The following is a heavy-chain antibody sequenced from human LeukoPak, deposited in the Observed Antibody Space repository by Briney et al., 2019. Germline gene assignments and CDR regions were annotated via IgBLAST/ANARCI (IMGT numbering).Heavy chain of an antibody. CDR2: INHSGST. J-gene: IGHJ4*02. CDR1: GGSFSGYY. D-gene: IGHD4-17*01. Sequence: PSETLSLTCAVYGGSFSGYYWSWIRQPPGKGLEWIGEINHSGSTNYNPSLKSRVTISVDTSKNQFSLKLSSVTAADTAVYYCARRADYGDYFDYWGQGTLVTVSS. V-gene: IGHV4-34*01. CDR3: ARRADYGDYFDY.